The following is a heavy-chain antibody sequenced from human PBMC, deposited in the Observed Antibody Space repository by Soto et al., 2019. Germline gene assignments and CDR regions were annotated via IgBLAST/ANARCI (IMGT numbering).Heavy chain of an antibody. D-gene: IGHD6-13*01. Sequence: GGSLRLSCAASGFTVSSNYMSWVRQAPGKGLEWVSVIYSGGSTYYADSVKGRFTISRDNSKNTLYLQMNSLRAEDTAVYYCARDVAAAGTEGGYYYGMDVWGQGTTVTVSS. CDR1: GFTVSSNY. V-gene: IGHV3-53*01. J-gene: IGHJ6*02. CDR3: ARDVAAAGTEGGYYYGMDV. CDR2: IYSGGST.